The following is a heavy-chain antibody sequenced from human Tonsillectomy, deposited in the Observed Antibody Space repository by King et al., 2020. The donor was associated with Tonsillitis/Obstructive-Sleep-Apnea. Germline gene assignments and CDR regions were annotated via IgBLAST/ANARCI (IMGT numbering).Heavy chain of an antibody. CDR1: GYIFTGFS. D-gene: IGHD6-19*01. J-gene: IGHJ4*02. V-gene: IGHV1-2*06. CDR3: AALSVAATG. CDR2: INPNIGAT. Sequence: HVQLVESGAEVKKPGASVKVSCKASGYIFTGFSIHWVRQSPGQGLEWMGRINPNIGATNYAQKFKGRVTMTRATSFSTVYMELSRLRSDDTAVYYCAALSVAATGWGQGTLVTVSS.